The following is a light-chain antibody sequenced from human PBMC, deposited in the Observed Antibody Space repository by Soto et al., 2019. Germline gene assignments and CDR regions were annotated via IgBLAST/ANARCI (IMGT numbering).Light chain of an antibody. J-gene: IGKJ2*01. Sequence: DIQMTQSPSSLSASVRDRVTITCRASQSISNYLNWYQQKPGKAPKLLIYAASSLQSGVPSRFSGSGSGTDLTLTISSLQPEDIATYYCQQSYSTPPYTFGQGTKLEIK. V-gene: IGKV1-39*01. CDR3: QQSYSTPPYT. CDR1: QSISNY. CDR2: AAS.